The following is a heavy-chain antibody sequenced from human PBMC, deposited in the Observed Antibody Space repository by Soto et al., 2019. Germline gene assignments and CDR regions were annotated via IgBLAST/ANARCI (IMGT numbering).Heavy chain of an antibody. CDR1: GGSISSYY. Sequence: SETLSLTCTVSGGSISSYYWSWIRQPPGKGLEWIGYIYYSGSTNYNPSLKSRVTISVDTSKNQFSLKLSSVTAADTAVYYCVSNYDSWGCYSTSAGGLDVWGQGTTVTVSS. V-gene: IGHV4-59*08. CDR2: IYYSGST. J-gene: IGHJ6*02. D-gene: IGHD3-3*01. CDR3: VSNYDSWGCYSTSAGGLDV.